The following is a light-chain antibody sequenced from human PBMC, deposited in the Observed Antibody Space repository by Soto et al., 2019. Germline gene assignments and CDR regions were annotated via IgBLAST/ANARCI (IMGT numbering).Light chain of an antibody. V-gene: IGKV3-15*01. CDR2: GAS. J-gene: IGKJ1*01. Sequence: EIVMTQSPATLSVSPVERATLSCGASQSVSSNLAWYQQKPGQAPRLLIYGASTRATGIPARFSGSGSGTEFTLTISSLQSEDFAVYYCQQYNNWPRTFGQGTKVDI. CDR1: QSVSSN. CDR3: QQYNNWPRT.